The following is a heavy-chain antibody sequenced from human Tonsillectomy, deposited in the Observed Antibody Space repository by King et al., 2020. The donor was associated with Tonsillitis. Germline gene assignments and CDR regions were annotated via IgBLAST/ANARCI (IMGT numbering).Heavy chain of an antibody. CDR3: ARIHNDFWSGYADF. J-gene: IGHJ4*02. V-gene: IGHV2-70*20. D-gene: IGHD3-3*01. Sequence: TLKESGPALVKPTQTLTLTCTFSGFSLSTRGMCVSWVRQPPGKALEWLALIDWDDDQYSNTYLKTRLTISNENPQNQVVLTMTNMDPEDTATYYCARIHNDFWSGYADFWGRGTLVTVSS. CDR2: IDWDDDQ. CDR1: GFSLSTRGMC.